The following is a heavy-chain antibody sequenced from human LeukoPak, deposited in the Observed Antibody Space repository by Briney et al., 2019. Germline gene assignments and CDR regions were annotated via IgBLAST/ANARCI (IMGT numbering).Heavy chain of an antibody. CDR3: AREGSSSWYSLAWFDP. CDR1: GYTFTSYA. CDR2: INTNTGNP. Sequence: ASVKVSCKASGYTFTSYAMNWVRQAPGQGLEWMGWINTNTGNPTYAQGFTGRFVFSLDTSVSTAYLQISSLKAEDTAVYYCAREGSSSWYSLAWFDPWGQGTLVTVSS. V-gene: IGHV7-4-1*02. D-gene: IGHD6-13*01. J-gene: IGHJ5*02.